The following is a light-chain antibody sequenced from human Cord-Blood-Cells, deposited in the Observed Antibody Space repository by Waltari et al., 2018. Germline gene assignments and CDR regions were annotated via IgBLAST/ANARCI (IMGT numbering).Light chain of an antibody. CDR2: DVS. CDR3: CSYAGSYTYV. Sequence: QSALTNPPSVYGYPGQSGTISCTGTNSDVGGYNYVSWYQHHPGKAPRRMIYDVSKRPSGVPDRFSGSKACNTASLTISGLQAEDEADYYCCSYAGSYTYVFGTGTKVTVL. J-gene: IGLJ1*01. CDR1: NSDVGGYNY. V-gene: IGLV2-11*01.